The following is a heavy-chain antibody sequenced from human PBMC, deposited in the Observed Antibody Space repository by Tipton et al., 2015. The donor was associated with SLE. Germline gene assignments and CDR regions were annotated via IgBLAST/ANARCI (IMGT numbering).Heavy chain of an antibody. D-gene: IGHD6-13*01. J-gene: IGHJ6*02. V-gene: IGHV3-48*03. Sequence: LSLTCATSGFTFSSYEMNWVRQAPGKGLEWVSYISSSGSTIYYADSVKGRFTISRDNAKNSLYLQMNSLRAEDTAVYYCARDRVYLYGMDVWGQGTTVTVSS. CDR3: ARDRVYLYGMDV. CDR2: ISSSGSTI. CDR1: GFTFSSYE.